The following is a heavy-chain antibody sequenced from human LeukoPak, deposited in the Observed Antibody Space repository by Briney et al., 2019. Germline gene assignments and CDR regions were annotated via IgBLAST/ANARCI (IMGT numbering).Heavy chain of an antibody. J-gene: IGHJ4*02. CDR2: IWYDGSNK. V-gene: IGHV3-33*06. Sequence: GGSLRLSCAASGFTFSSYGMHWVRQAPGKGLEWVAVIWYDGSNKYYADSVKGRFTISRDNSKNTLYLQMNSLRAEDTAVYYCAKLDYYDSSGYYSPPFDYWGQGTLVTVSS. D-gene: IGHD3-22*01. CDR3: AKLDYYDSSGYYSPPFDY. CDR1: GFTFSSYG.